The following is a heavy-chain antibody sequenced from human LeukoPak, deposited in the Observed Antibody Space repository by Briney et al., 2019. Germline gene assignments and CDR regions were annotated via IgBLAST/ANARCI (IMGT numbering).Heavy chain of an antibody. D-gene: IGHD3-3*01. CDR3: ARDRQFLEWLFSNYYGMDV. CDR2: ISAYNGNT. J-gene: IGHJ6*02. CDR1: GYTFTSYG. Sequence: ASVKVSRKASGYTFTSYGVSWVRQAPGQGLEWMGWISAYNGNTNYAQKLQGRVTMTTDTSTSTAYMELRSLRSDDTAVYYCARDRQFLEWLFSNYYGMDVWGQGTTVTVSS. V-gene: IGHV1-18*01.